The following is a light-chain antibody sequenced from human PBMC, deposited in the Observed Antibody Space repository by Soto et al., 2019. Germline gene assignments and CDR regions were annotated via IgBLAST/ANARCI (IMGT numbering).Light chain of an antibody. V-gene: IGKV1-8*01. Sequence: AIRMTQSPSSLSASTGDRVTITCRASQGISSYLAWYQQKPGKAPKLLIYAASSLQSGVPSRFSGSGSGTDFTLTINSLQPEDFATYYCQQSYVIPWTFGQGTKVDIK. CDR2: AAS. J-gene: IGKJ1*01. CDR1: QGISSY. CDR3: QQSYVIPWT.